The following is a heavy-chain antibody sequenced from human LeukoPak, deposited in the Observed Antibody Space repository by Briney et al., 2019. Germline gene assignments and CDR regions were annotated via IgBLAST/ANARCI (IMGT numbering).Heavy chain of an antibody. J-gene: IGHJ4*02. Sequence: GGSLRLSCAASGFTFSNYWMSWVRQAPGKGLEWVANIKQDGSEEYYVDSVKGRFTISRDNSKNTLYLQMNSLRAEDTAVYYCAKEDDTAMVTYWGQGTLVTVSS. CDR1: GFTFSNYW. D-gene: IGHD5-18*01. V-gene: IGHV3-7*03. CDR2: IKQDGSEE. CDR3: AKEDDTAMVTY.